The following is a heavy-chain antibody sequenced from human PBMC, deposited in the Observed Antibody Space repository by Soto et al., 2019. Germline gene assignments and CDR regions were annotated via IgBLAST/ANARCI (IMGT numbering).Heavy chain of an antibody. CDR1: GFIFNNYA. D-gene: IGHD3-3*01. J-gene: IGHJ4*02. CDR3: KRGDFWSGPDY. Sequence: GGSLRLSCAASGFIFNNYAMSWVRQTPGQGLEWVSGIRGAGGGTNYTDSVKGRFIISRDNSKKTLYLHMSSLRAEDTAVYYCKRGDFWSGPDYWGQGALVTVSS. V-gene: IGHV3-23*01. CDR2: IRGAGGGT.